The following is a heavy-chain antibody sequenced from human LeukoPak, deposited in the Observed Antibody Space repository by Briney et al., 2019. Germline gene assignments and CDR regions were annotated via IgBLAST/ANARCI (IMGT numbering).Heavy chain of an antibody. CDR3: ARGRSTFDY. V-gene: IGHV3-20*04. CDR1: GFTFDXXX. J-gene: IGHJ4*02. D-gene: IGHD2-2*01. Sequence: GGSLRLSXAVSGFTFDXXXXXXXRQAPGXGXEWVSGINWNGGSIGYADSVKGRFTXXXXNVKNSLYLQMNSLRAEDTALYYCARGRSTFDYWGQGTLVTVSS. CDR2: INWNGGSI.